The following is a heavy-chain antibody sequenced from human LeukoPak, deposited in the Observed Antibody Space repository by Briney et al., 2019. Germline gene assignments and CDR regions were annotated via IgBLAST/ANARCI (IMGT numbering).Heavy chain of an antibody. J-gene: IGHJ2*01. CDR3: ARATNWGSSYWYFDL. V-gene: IGHV4-38-2*02. CDR2: IYQSGST. D-gene: IGHD7-27*01. CDR1: GYSINSGYY. Sequence: SETLSLTCTVSGYSINSGYYWGWIRQPPGKTLEWLGSIYQSGSTYYNPSLKSRVTISVDTSKNQFSLKLSSVTAADTAVYYCARATNWGSSYWYFDLWGRGTLVTVSS.